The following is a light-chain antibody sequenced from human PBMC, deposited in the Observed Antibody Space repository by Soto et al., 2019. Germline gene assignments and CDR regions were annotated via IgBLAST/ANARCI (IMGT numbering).Light chain of an antibody. J-gene: IGLJ1*01. CDR3: SAYTSSSTYV. Sequence: QSVLSQPASVSGSPGQSITISCTGTSRDVGGYNYVSWYQQYPGKAPKLMIYDVSNRPSEVSNRFFGSKSGNTASLTISGLQAEDEADYYCSAYTSSSTYVFGAGTRSPS. CDR2: DVS. V-gene: IGLV2-14*01. CDR1: SRDVGGYNY.